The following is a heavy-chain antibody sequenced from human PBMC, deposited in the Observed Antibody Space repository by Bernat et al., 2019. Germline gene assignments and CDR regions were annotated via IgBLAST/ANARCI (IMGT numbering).Heavy chain of an antibody. V-gene: IGHV3-30-3*01. Sequence: QVQLVESGGGVVQPGRSLRLSCAASGFTFSSYAMHWVRQAPGKGLEWVAVISYDGSNKYYADSVKGRFTISRDNSKNTLYLQMNRLRAEDTALYYCARGGDIVVVPGAILVGMDVWGQGTTVTVSS. CDR3: ARGGDIVVVPGAILVGMDV. D-gene: IGHD2-2*02. J-gene: IGHJ6*02. CDR1: GFTFSSYA. CDR2: ISYDGSNK.